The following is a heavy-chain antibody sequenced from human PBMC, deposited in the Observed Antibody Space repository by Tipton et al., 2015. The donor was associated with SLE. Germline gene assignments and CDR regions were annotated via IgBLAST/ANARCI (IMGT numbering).Heavy chain of an antibody. D-gene: IGHD6-13*01. J-gene: IGHJ4*02. CDR3: ARGQQLALFFDY. V-gene: IGHV4-31*11. Sequence: TLSLTCAVYGGSFSGYYWSWIRQHPGKGLEWIGYIYYSGSTYYNPSLKSRVTISVDTSKNQFSLKLSSVTAADTAVYYCARGQQLALFFDYWGQGTLVTVSS. CDR1: GGSFSGYY. CDR2: IYYSGST.